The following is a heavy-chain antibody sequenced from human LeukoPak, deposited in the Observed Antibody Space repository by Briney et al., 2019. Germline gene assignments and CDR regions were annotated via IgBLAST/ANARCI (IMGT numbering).Heavy chain of an antibody. CDR3: ATQDVAAIWHY. CDR1: GYTFTGYY. CDR2: INPNSGGT. J-gene: IGHJ4*02. D-gene: IGHD2-15*01. Sequence: GASVNVSCKASGYTFTGYYMHWVRQAPVRGREWMRWINPNSGGTNYAQKFQGRVTMTRDTSISTAYMELSRLRSDDTAVYYCATQDVAAIWHYWGQGTLVTVSS. V-gene: IGHV1-2*02.